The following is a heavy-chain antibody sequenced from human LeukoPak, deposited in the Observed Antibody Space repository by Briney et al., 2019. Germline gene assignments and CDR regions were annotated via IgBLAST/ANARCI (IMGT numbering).Heavy chain of an antibody. Sequence: GGSLRLSCAASGFTFSSFAMTWVRQAPGTGLEWVSTLRSNGDTAYNADSVKGRFTISRDNSKNTVYLQMNILRVEDTAIYFCARGQELDDGVFDSWGQGTLVTVSA. CDR3: ARGQELDDGVFDS. J-gene: IGHJ4*02. D-gene: IGHD1-1*01. CDR2: LRSNGDTA. V-gene: IGHV3-23*01. CDR1: GFTFSSFA.